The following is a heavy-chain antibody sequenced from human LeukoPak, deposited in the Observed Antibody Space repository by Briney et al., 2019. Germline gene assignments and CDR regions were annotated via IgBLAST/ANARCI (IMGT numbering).Heavy chain of an antibody. V-gene: IGHV1-8*01. D-gene: IGHD3-10*01. Sequence: ASVKVSCKASGYTFTSYDINWVRQATGQGLEWMGWMNPNSGNTGYAQKFQGRVTMTRNTSISTAYMELSSLRSEDTAVYYCARGPSYYYGSGSYYMNYWGQGTLVTVSS. CDR3: ARGPSYYYGSGSYYMNY. J-gene: IGHJ4*02. CDR1: GYTFTSYD. CDR2: MNPNSGNT.